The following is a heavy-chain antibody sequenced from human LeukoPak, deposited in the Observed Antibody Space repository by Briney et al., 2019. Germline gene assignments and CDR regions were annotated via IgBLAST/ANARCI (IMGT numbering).Heavy chain of an antibody. Sequence: GGSLSLSCAVSGFTLCSNWMSCAREAPGKGGEGGACIKQDGSERHYAPSVTGRFTISRDNAKNSLYLQMNTLRAEDTAVYFCARVSGSGRADYWGQGTLVTVSS. V-gene: IGHV3-7*05. D-gene: IGHD6-19*01. CDR3: ARVSGSGRADY. CDR1: GFTLCSNW. J-gene: IGHJ4*02. CDR2: IKQDGSER.